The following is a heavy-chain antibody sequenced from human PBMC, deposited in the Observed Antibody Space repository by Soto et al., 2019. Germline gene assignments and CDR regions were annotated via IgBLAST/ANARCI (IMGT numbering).Heavy chain of an antibody. CDR1: GYTFTGYY. CDR3: ARDGDFWSGYYVFDY. V-gene: IGHV1-2*04. D-gene: IGHD3-3*01. CDR2: INPNSGGT. J-gene: IGHJ4*02. Sequence: GASVKVSCKASGYTFTGYYMHWVRQATGQGLEWMGWINPNSGGTNYAQKFQGWVTMTRDTSISTAYMELSRLRSGDTAVYYCARDGDFWSGYYVFDYWGQGTLVTVSS.